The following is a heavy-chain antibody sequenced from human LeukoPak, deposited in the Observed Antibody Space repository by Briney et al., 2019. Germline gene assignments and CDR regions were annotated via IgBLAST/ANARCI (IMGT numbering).Heavy chain of an antibody. CDR1: AGSISSGGHY. CDR2: IYYTGNT. Sequence: SETLSLTCTVSAGSISSGGHYWNWIRQHPGQGLEWIGYIYYTGNTYYNPSLKSRVLMAVDTPKNQFSLKLSSVTAADTAVYYCAREDFDWSIPGYFDYWGQGTLVTVSS. D-gene: IGHD3-9*01. V-gene: IGHV4-31*03. CDR3: AREDFDWSIPGYFDY. J-gene: IGHJ4*02.